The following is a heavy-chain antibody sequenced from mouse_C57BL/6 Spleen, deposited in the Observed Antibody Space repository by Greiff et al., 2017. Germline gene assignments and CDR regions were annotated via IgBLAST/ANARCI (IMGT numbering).Heavy chain of an antibody. V-gene: IGHV1-19*01. CDR1: GYTFTDYY. Sequence: EVQLQQSGPVLVKPGASVKMSCKASGYTFTDYYMNWVKQSHGKSLEWIGVINPYNGGTSYNQKFKGKATLTVDKSSSTAYMELNSLTSEDSAVYYCASDGLGDFDYWGQGTTLTVSS. J-gene: IGHJ2*01. CDR2: INPYNGGT. CDR3: ASDGLGDFDY. D-gene: IGHD4-1*01.